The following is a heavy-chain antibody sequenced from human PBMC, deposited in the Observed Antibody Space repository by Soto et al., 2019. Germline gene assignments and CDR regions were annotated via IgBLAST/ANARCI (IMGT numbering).Heavy chain of an antibody. CDR1: GGTFSSYA. CDR3: ARDRRGIAVAK. V-gene: IGHV1-69*13. Sequence: ASVKVSCKASGGTFSSYAISWVRQAPGQVLEWMGVIIPIFGTANYAQKFQGRVTITADEPTSTAYMELTSLRSEDTAVYYCARDRRGIAVAKGGQGTLVPVSS. J-gene: IGHJ4*02. D-gene: IGHD6-19*01. CDR2: IIPIFGTA.